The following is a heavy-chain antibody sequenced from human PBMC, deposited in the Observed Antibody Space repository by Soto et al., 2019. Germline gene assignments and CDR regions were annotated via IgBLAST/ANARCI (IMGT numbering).Heavy chain of an antibody. CDR1: GGTFSIYA. CDR3: ASCSGGSCYLYYGMDV. Sequence: SVKVSCKASGGTFSIYAISCVLQSPLQWLDWMGGIIPIFGTANYAQKFQGRVTITADESTSTAYMELSSLRSEDTAAYYCASCSGGSCYLYYGMDVWGQGTTVTVSS. CDR2: IIPIFGTA. D-gene: IGHD2-15*01. V-gene: IGHV1-69*13. J-gene: IGHJ6*02.